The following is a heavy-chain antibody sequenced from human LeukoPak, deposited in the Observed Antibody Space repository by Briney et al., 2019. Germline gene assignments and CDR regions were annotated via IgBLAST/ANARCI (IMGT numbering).Heavy chain of an antibody. CDR2: IFHSGTT. J-gene: IGHJ4*02. Sequence: SETLSLTCTVSGYYISDGFYWDWIRQTPGKGLEWIGSIFHSGTTYYNPSLKSRVTISVDTSKNQFSLKLSSVTAADTAVYYCAREAYCGGDCYSGFDYWGQGTLVTVSS. D-gene: IGHD2-21*02. CDR1: GYYISDGFY. CDR3: AREAYCGGDCYSGFDY. V-gene: IGHV4-38-2*02.